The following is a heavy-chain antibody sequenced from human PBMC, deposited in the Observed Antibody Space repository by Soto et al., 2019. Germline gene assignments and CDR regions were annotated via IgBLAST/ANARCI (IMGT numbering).Heavy chain of an antibody. Sequence: PSETLSLTCTVSGGSISSGGYYWSWIRQPPGKGLEWIGYIYYSGSTYYNPSLKSRVTISVDTSKNQFSLKLSSVTAADTAVYYCARGKGNYYGSGSRSTGWFDPWGQGTLVTVLL. CDR2: IYYSGST. V-gene: IGHV4-30-4*01. J-gene: IGHJ5*02. CDR1: GGSISSGGYY. D-gene: IGHD3-10*01. CDR3: ARGKGNYYGSGSRSTGWFDP.